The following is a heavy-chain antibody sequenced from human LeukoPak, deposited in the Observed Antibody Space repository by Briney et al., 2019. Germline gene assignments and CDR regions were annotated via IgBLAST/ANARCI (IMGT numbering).Heavy chain of an antibody. J-gene: IGHJ4*02. Sequence: SETLSLTCAVYGGSFSGYYWSWIRQHPGKGLEWIGYIYYSGSTYYNPSLKSRVTISVDTSKNQFSLKLSSVTAADTAVYYCARGIRAFDYWGQGTLVTVSS. V-gene: IGHV4-31*11. CDR2: IYYSGST. CDR1: GGSFSGYY. CDR3: ARGIRAFDY.